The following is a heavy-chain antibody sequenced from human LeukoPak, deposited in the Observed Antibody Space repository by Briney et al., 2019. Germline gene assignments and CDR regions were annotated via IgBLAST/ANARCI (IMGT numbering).Heavy chain of an antibody. D-gene: IGHD5-12*01. CDR3: ARVTRGYSGYDFVRYYYYGMDV. J-gene: IGHJ6*02. CDR2: INHSGST. Sequence: SETLSLTCAVYGGSFSGYYWSWIRQPPGKGLEWIGEINHSGSTNYNPSLKSRVTISVDTSKNQFSLKLSSVTAADTAVYYCARVTRGYSGYDFVRYYYYGMDVWGQGTTVTVSS. CDR1: GGSFSGYY. V-gene: IGHV4-34*01.